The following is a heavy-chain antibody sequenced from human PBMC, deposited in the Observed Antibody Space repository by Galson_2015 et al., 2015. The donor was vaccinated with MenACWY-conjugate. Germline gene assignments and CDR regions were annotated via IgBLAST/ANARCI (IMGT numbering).Heavy chain of an antibody. J-gene: IGHJ4*02. CDR2: IWYDGSQA. CDR1: GFIFNNYA. D-gene: IGHD2/OR15-2a*01. CDR3: FALNRGFNY. V-gene: IGHV3-33*01. Sequence: SLRLACAASGFIFNNYAIHWVRQAPGKGLEWVAIIWYDGSQAYYADSVRGRFTISRDNSKNTAFLQMNSLRAEDTAMYYCFALNRGFNYWGQGTLVTVSS.